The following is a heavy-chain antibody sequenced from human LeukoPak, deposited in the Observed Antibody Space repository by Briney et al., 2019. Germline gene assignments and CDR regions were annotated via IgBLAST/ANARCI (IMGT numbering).Heavy chain of an antibody. J-gene: IGHJ4*02. CDR3: ARGLYVTMVRGVIIRTSRFDY. CDR2: INHSGST. D-gene: IGHD3-10*01. V-gene: IGHV4-34*01. CDR1: GGSFSGYY. Sequence: PSETLSLTCAVYGGSFSGYYWSWIRQPPGKGLEWIWEINHSGSTNYNPSLKSRVTISVDTSKNQFSLKLSSVTAADTAVYYCARGLYVTMVRGVIIRTSRFDYWGQGTLVTVSS.